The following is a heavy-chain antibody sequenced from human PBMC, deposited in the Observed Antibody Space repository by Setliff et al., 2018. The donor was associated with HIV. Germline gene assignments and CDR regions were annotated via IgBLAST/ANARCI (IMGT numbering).Heavy chain of an antibody. J-gene: IGHJ5*02. CDR3: ARSNLEPTSRLFDP. V-gene: IGHV4-34*01. D-gene: IGHD1-1*01. CDR2: INHSGST. CDR1: GGSFSGYY. Sequence: PSETLSLTCAVYGGSFSGYYWSWIRQPPGKGLEWIGEINHSGSTNYNPAFESRLIISLDMSNNRFSLNLASVTAADTAVYYCARSNLEPTSRLFDPWGPGTLVTVSS.